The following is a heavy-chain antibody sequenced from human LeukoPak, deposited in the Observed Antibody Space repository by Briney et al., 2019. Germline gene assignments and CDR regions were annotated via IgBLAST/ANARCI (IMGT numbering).Heavy chain of an antibody. CDR2: INPNSGGT. CDR3: ARVVGLAGTEPYYYYYMDV. V-gene: IGHV1-2*02. CDR1: GYTFTGYY. D-gene: IGHD6-19*01. Sequence: ASVKVSCKASGYTFTGYYMHWVRQAPGQGLEWMGWINPNSGGTNYAQKFQGRVTMTRDTSISTAYMELSRLRSDDTAVYYCARVVGLAGTEPYYYYYMDVWGKGTTVTVSS. J-gene: IGHJ6*03.